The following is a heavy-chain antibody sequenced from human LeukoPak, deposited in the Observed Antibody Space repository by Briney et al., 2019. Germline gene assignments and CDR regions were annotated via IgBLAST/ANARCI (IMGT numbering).Heavy chain of an antibody. D-gene: IGHD4-11*01. CDR3: ARGCYSNYVAFDY. CDR2: IIPIFGTA. V-gene: IGHV1-69*13. J-gene: IGHJ4*02. CDR1: GGTFSSYA. Sequence: SVKVSCKASGGTFSSYAISWVRQAPGQGLEWMGGIIPIFGTANYAQKFQGRVTITADESTSTAYMELSSLRSEDTAVYYCARGCYSNYVAFDYWGQGTLVTVSS.